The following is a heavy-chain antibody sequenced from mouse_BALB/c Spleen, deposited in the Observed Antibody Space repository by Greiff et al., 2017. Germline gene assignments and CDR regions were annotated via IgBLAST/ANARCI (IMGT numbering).Heavy chain of an antibody. CDR2: IRNKANGYTT. J-gene: IGHJ2*01. CDR1: GFPFPDYY. V-gene: IGHV7-3*02. CDR3: ARDGPYDGYYLDY. Sequence: EVMLVESGGGLVQPGGSLRLSCATSGFPFPDYYMSWVRQPPGKALEWLGFIRNKANGYTTEYSASVKGRFTISRDNSQSILYLQMNTLRAEDSATYYCARDGPYDGYYLDYWGQGTTLTVSS. D-gene: IGHD2-3*01.